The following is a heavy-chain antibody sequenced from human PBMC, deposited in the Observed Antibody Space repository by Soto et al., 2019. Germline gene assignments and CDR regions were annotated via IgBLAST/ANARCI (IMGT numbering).Heavy chain of an antibody. CDR1: AFTFSNYA. J-gene: IGHJ4*02. V-gene: IGHV3-30-3*01. D-gene: IGHD3-10*01. CDR2: ISNDGTNQ. Sequence: QVQVVESGGGVVQPGGSLRLSCAASAFTFSNYAIHWVRQAPDKGLEWVAVISNDGTNQYYADSVKGRFTISRYNSNNRVYLQMNSLRPEDTAIYNCVRNHYGSGSYLGPFAYWGQGTLVTVSS. CDR3: VRNHYGSGSYLGPFAY.